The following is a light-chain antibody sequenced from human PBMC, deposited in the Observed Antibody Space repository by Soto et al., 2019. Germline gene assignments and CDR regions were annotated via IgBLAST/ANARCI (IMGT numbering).Light chain of an antibody. CDR1: QSIFYISNNKNY. Sequence: DIVMTQSPDSLAVSLGERATINCKSSQSIFYISNNKNYLAWYQQKPGQPPKLLIYWASTRESGVPDRFSGSGSGTDFTLTISSLQAEDVAVYYCQQYYTTPLTFGGGTKVDTK. J-gene: IGKJ4*01. V-gene: IGKV4-1*01. CDR3: QQYYTTPLT. CDR2: WAS.